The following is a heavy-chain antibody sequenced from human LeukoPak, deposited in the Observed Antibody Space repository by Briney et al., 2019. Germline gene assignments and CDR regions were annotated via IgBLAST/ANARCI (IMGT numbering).Heavy chain of an antibody. CDR2: IKQDGSEK. CDR3: ARDRQGWLRRIAAAALAY. V-gene: IGHV3-7*01. Sequence: GGSLRLSCAASGFTFSSYWMSWVRQAPGEGLEWVANIKQDGSEKYYVDSVKGRFTISRDNAKNSLYLQMNSLRAEDTAVYYCARDRQGWLRRIAAAALAYWGQGTLVTVSS. CDR1: GFTFSSYW. J-gene: IGHJ4*02. D-gene: IGHD6-13*01.